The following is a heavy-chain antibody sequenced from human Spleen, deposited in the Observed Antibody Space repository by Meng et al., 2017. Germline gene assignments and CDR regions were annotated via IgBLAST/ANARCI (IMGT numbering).Heavy chain of an antibody. CDR2: INHSGCT. CDR1: GASFRNYD. J-gene: IGHJ4*02. V-gene: IGHV4-34*01. Sequence: QVHVPPWASVLSLPSRPPSFTCFGSGASFRNYDWSGNRQPPGKGLECIGEINHSGCTNYNPSLEIRATISVDTSQNNLSLKLSSVTDADSAVYYCARGPTKMAHDFDYWGQGTLVTVSS. D-gene: IGHD5-24*01. CDR3: ARGPTKMAHDFDY.